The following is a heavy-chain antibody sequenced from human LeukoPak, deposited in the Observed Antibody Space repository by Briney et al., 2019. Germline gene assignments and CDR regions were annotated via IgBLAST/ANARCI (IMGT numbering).Heavy chain of an antibody. CDR2: ISYDGSNK. V-gene: IGHV3-30*04. D-gene: IGHD3-16*01. Sequence: GGSLRLSCAASGFTFSSYAMHWVRRAPGKGLEWVAVISYDGSNKYYADSVKGRFTISRDNSKNTLYLQMTSLRVEDTAVYYCARSFGQHPSSDYWGQGTLVTVSS. CDR3: ARSFGQHPSSDY. J-gene: IGHJ4*02. CDR1: GFTFSSYA.